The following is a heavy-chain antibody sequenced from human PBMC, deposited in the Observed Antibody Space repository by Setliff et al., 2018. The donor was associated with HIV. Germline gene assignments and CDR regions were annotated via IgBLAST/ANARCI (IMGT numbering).Heavy chain of an antibody. V-gene: IGHV4-59*12. D-gene: IGHD2-21*01. Sequence: PSETLSLTCTVSGGSISSYYWSWIRQPPGKGLEWIGYIYYSGSTHYNPSLKSRVTISVDTSKNQFSLKLSSVTAADTAVYYCARDAGYCGGDCYPMVLDVWGKGTTVTVSS. J-gene: IGHJ6*04. CDR3: ARDAGYCGGDCYPMVLDV. CDR2: IYYSGST. CDR1: GGSISSYY.